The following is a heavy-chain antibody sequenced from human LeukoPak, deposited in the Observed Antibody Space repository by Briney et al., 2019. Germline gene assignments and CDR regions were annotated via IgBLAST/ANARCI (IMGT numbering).Heavy chain of an antibody. D-gene: IGHD3-3*01. CDR2: IYYSGST. CDR1: GGSISSSSYY. Sequence: KPSETLSLTCTVSGGSISSSSYYWGWIRQPPGKGLEWIGSIYYSGSTYYNPSLKSRVTISVDTSKNQFSLKLSSATAADTAVYYCARSTIFGVVDAFDIWAKGQWSPSLQ. J-gene: IGHJ3*02. V-gene: IGHV4-39*01. CDR3: ARSTIFGVVDAFDI.